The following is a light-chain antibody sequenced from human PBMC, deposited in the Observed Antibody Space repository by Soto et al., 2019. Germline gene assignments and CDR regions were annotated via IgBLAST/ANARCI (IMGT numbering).Light chain of an antibody. J-gene: IGKJ1*01. Sequence: MLTQSPGTLSMSPGESATLSCRASQTVRSNYLAWYQKRPGQPPRLLIYGASSRATGIEDRFTGGGSGTDFSLTISRLEPEDFAVYYCQHYGSSSPTFGQGTKVEIK. CDR1: QTVRSNY. CDR2: GAS. CDR3: QHYGSSSPT. V-gene: IGKV3-20*01.